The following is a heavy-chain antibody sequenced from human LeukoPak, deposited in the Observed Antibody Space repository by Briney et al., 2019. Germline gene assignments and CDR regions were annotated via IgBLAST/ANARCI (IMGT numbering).Heavy chain of an antibody. D-gene: IGHD5-18*01. J-gene: IGHJ4*02. Sequence: GSLRLSCAASGFTFSSYSMNWVRQAPGKGLEWVSSISSSSSYIYYADSVKGRFTISRDNAKNSLYLQMNSLRAEDTAVYYCARDLYSYGYVGDYWGQGTLVTVSS. CDR3: ARDLYSYGYVGDY. CDR1: GFTFSSYS. CDR2: ISSSSSYI. V-gene: IGHV3-21*01.